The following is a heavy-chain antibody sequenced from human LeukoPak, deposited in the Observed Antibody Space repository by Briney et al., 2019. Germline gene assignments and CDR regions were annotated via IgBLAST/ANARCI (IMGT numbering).Heavy chain of an antibody. CDR2: IYTSGST. V-gene: IGHV4-4*07. CDR3: ARAFTYYYDSSGYYGLYYFDY. Sequence: SETLSLTCTVSGGSISSYYWSWIRQPAGKGLEWIGRIYTSGSTNYNPSLKSRVTMSVDTSKNQFSLKLSSVTAADTAVYYCARAFTYYYDSSGYYGLYYFDYWGQGTLVTVSS. J-gene: IGHJ4*02. D-gene: IGHD3-22*01. CDR1: GGSISSYY.